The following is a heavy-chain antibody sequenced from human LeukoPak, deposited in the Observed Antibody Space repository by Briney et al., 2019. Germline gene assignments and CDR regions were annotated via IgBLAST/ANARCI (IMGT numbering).Heavy chain of an antibody. CDR3: ARGGALIRGAPITFGY. Sequence: ASVMVSCKASGYNFTAYYIHWVRQAPGQGLEWMGWINPLTWDTYYEQKFQGGVTLTRDTSITTAYLELSRLRYDDTAVYYCARGGALIRGAPITFGYWGQGALVSVST. CDR2: INPLTWDT. CDR1: GYNFTAYY. J-gene: IGHJ4*02. D-gene: IGHD3-10*01. V-gene: IGHV1-2*02.